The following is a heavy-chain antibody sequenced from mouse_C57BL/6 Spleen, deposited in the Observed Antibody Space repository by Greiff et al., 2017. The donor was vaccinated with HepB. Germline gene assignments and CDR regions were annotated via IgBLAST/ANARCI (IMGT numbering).Heavy chain of an antibody. D-gene: IGHD2-1*01. CDR1: GFTFSSYG. CDR3: ARHGNYYGNSYYFDY. J-gene: IGHJ2*01. CDR2: ISSGGSYA. V-gene: IGHV5-6*01. Sequence: EVMLVESGGDLVKPGGSLKLSCAASGFTFSSYGMSWVRQTPDKRLEWVATISSGGSYAYYPDSVKGRFTISRDNAKNTLYLQMSSLKSEDTAMYDYARHGNYYGNSYYFDYWGQGTTLTVSS.